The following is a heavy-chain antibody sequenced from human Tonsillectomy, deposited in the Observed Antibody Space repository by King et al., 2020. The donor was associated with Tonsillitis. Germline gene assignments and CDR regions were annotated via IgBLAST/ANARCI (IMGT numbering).Heavy chain of an antibody. J-gene: IGHJ4*02. CDR1: GGSISSGDYY. D-gene: IGHD3-10*01. V-gene: IGHV4-30-4*01. CDR2: IYYSGST. Sequence: QLQESGPGLVKPSQTLSLTCTVSGGSISSGDYYWSWIRQPPGKGLEYIGYIYYSGSTYYNPSLKSRITISVDTSKNQFSLKLSSVTAADTAVYYCARTSISMVRGITIDYWGQGTLVTVSS. CDR3: ARTSISMVRGITIDY.